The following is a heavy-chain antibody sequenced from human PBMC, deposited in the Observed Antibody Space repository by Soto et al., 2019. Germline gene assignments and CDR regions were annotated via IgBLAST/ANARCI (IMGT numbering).Heavy chain of an antibody. D-gene: IGHD2-2*01. V-gene: IGHV4-59*01. CDR3: ARVGYCSSTPCWPIGYFEY. Sequence: QVQLQESGPGLVKPSETLSLTCTVSGDSISSFYWTWIRQPPGKGLEWVGYIFFSGSTNYNPSLKSRVTISVDTSENQFSLKLTSVTAADTAVYYCARVGYCSSTPCWPIGYFEYWGQGTLVTVSS. CDR1: GDSISSFY. CDR2: IFFSGST. J-gene: IGHJ4*02.